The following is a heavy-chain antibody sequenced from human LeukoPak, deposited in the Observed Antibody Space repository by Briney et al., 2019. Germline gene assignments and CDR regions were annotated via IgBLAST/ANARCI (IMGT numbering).Heavy chain of an antibody. CDR3: ASQECSYGLYLGNYYYGMDV. J-gene: IGHJ6*02. D-gene: IGHD5-18*01. Sequence: SETLSLTCTVSGGSVSSGSYYWSWIRQPPGKGLEWIGYIYYSGSTNYNPSLKSRVTISVDTSKNQFSLKLSSVTAADTAVYYCASQECSYGLYLGNYYYGMDVWGQGTTVTVSS. CDR2: IYYSGST. CDR1: GGSVSSGSYY. V-gene: IGHV4-61*01.